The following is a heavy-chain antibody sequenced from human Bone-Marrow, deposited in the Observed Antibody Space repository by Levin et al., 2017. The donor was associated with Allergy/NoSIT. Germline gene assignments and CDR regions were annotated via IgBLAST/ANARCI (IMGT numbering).Heavy chain of an antibody. CDR3: ARQTPGDDAFES. Sequence: PSETLSLTCTVSGGAISNYYWSWIRQPAGRGLEWIGRIYSSGSTNYNPSLKSRITMSVDSSKNQFSLKLNSVTAADTAVYYCARQTPGDDAFESWGQGTMVTVSS. D-gene: IGHD2-21*01. CDR1: GGAISNYY. J-gene: IGHJ3*02. V-gene: IGHV4-4*07. CDR2: IYSSGST.